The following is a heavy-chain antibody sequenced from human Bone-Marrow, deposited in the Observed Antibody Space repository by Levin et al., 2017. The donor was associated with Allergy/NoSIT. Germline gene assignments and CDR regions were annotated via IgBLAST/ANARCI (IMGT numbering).Heavy chain of an antibody. CDR1: GASINKHY. V-gene: IGHV4-59*08. D-gene: IGHD3-3*01. CDR3: ARHLDLRGSIFGVVTPTYYYGMDV. J-gene: IGHJ6*02. Sequence: PSETLSLPCTVSGASINKHYWSWIRQPPGKGLEWIGFISYRGSTDYNPSLKTRVTISEDTSKNQFSLRLTSVTAADTAVYYCARHLDLRGSIFGVVTPTYYYGMDVWGQGTTVTVSS. CDR2: ISYRGST.